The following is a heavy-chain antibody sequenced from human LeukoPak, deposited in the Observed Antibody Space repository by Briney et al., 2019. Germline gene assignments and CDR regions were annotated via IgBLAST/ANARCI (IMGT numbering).Heavy chain of an antibody. Sequence: GGSLGLSCAASGFTFSSYAMSWVRQAPGKGLEWVSAISGSGGSTYYADSVKGRFTISRDNSKNTLYLQMNSLRAEDTAVYYCAKDHYYDSSGAFDHWGQGTLVTVSS. V-gene: IGHV3-23*01. CDR1: GFTFSSYA. CDR2: ISGSGGST. D-gene: IGHD3-22*01. J-gene: IGHJ4*02. CDR3: AKDHYYDSSGAFDH.